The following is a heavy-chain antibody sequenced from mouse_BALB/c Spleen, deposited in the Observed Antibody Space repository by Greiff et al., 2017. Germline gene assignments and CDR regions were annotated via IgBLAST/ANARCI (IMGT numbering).Heavy chain of an antibody. CDR1: GFSLTSYG. D-gene: IGHD2-3*01. V-gene: IGHV2-9*02. Sequence: VMLVESGPGLVAPSQSLSITCTVSGFSLTSYGVHWVRQPPGKGLEWLGVIWAGGSTNYNSALMSRLSISKDNSKSQVFLKMNSLQTDDTAMYYCARDGYYGGYYAMDYWGQGTSVTVSS. CDR3: ARDGYYGGYYAMDY. J-gene: IGHJ4*01. CDR2: IWAGGST.